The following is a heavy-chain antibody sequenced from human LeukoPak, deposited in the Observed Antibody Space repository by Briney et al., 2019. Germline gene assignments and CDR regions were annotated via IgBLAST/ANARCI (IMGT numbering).Heavy chain of an antibody. CDR2: IYYSGST. J-gene: IGHJ4*02. V-gene: IGHV4-59*01. D-gene: IGHD4-17*01. CDR3: ARRAGEYSHPYDY. CDR1: GGSISHYY. Sequence: SETLSLTCTVSGGSISHYYWSWIRQPPGKGLEWIGYIYYSGSTNYNPSLKSRVTISVDTSKNQFSLKLRSVTAADTAVYYCARRAGEYSHPYDYWGQGTLVTVSS.